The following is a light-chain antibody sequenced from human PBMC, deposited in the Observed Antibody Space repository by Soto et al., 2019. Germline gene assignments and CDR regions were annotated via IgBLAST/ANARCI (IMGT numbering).Light chain of an antibody. CDR3: LLYMGLGISG. V-gene: IGLV8-61*01. CDR1: SGSVSTNYY. CDR2: NTN. J-gene: IGLJ2*01. Sequence: QTVVTQEPSFSVSPGGTVTFTCGLSSGSVSTNYYPSWYQQTPGQAPRTLIYNTNSRSSGVPDRFSGSILGNKAALTITGAQADDESDYYCLLYMGLGISGFGGGTKLTAL.